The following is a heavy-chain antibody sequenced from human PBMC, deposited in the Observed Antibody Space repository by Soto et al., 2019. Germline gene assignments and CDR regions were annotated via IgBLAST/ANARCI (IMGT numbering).Heavy chain of an antibody. D-gene: IGHD3-22*01. J-gene: IGHJ3*02. Sequence: GGSLRLSCAASGFTFSSYAMHWVRQAPGKGLEWVAVISYDGSNKYYADSVKGRFTISRDNSKNTLYLQMNSLRAEDTAVYYCARGPTERPYYYDSSAHDAFDIWGQGTMVTVSS. CDR1: GFTFSSYA. CDR3: ARGPTERPYYYDSSAHDAFDI. V-gene: IGHV3-30-3*01. CDR2: ISYDGSNK.